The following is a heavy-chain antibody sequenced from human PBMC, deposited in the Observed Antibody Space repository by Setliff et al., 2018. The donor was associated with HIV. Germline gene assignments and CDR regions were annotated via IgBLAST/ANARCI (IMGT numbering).Heavy chain of an antibody. J-gene: IGHJ4*02. V-gene: IGHV7-4-1*02. CDR2: INTETGNP. CDR3: ARVGSYWSTFDY. D-gene: IGHD1-26*01. CDR1: GGTSSTYA. Sequence: ASVKVSCKASGGTSSTYAINWVRQAPGQGFEWMGWINTETGNPMYAQGFRGRFVFSLDTSVSTTYLQINSLKAEDTAMYYCARVGSYWSTFDYWGQGALVTVSS.